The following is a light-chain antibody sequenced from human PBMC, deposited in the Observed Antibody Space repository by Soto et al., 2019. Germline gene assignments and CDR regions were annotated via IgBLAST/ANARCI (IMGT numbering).Light chain of an antibody. J-gene: IGKJ5*01. CDR1: QSVSNN. CDR2: DTS. Sequence: EIVMTHSPATLSVSPWEIATLSCRASQSVSNNLAWYQQKPGQAPRLLIYDTSSRATGVPARFSGGGSGTEFTLTISSLQSEDFVVYYCQQYNSWPPITFGHGTRLEIK. V-gene: IGKV3-15*01. CDR3: QQYNSWPPIT.